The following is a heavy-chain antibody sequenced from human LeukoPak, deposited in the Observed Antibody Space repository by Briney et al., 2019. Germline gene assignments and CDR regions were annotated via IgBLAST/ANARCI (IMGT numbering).Heavy chain of an antibody. D-gene: IGHD6-19*01. Sequence: KPSETLSLTCTVSGDSISSYYWSWIRQPPGKGLEWIGYIYYSGSTNYNPSLKSRVTISVDTSKNQFSLKLSSVTAADTAVYYCARAYSSGWYYFDYWGQGTLVTVSS. J-gene: IGHJ4*02. CDR1: GDSISSYY. CDR3: ARAYSSGWYYFDY. CDR2: IYYSGST. V-gene: IGHV4-59*01.